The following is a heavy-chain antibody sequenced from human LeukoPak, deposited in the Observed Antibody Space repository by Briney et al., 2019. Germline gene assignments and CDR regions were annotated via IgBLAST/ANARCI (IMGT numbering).Heavy chain of an antibody. CDR3: AREDSGSYYNYYYFYMDV. D-gene: IGHD3-10*01. Sequence: PSETLSLTCSASGGSIGSNYWAWIRQPPGKGLEWIGSLHYSGSTDYNPSLKSRVTVSVDMSKNQFSLKLSSVTAADTAVYYCAREDSGSYYNYYYFYMDVWGKGTTVTISS. V-gene: IGHV4-39*07. CDR1: GGSIGSNY. J-gene: IGHJ6*03. CDR2: LHYSGST.